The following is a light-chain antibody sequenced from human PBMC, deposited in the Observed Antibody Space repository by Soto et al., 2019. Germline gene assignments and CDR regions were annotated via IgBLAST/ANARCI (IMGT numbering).Light chain of an antibody. V-gene: IGKV1-33*01. Sequence: DMQLTQSPSSLSASVGDRVTITCQASQDISNYLNWYQQKPGTAPKLLIYDASNLETGVPSRFSGSGSGTDFTFTISSLQPEDIATYYCQQYDNLVGGGTKVDIK. CDR3: QQYDNL. CDR1: QDISNY. CDR2: DAS. J-gene: IGKJ4*01.